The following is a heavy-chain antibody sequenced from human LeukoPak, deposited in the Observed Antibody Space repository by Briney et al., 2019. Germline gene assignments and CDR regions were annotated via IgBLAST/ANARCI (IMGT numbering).Heavy chain of an antibody. CDR3: AKDHRAYCGGDCVDFDY. CDR2: IRYDGNNK. CDR1: GFTFSDYS. J-gene: IGHJ4*02. D-gene: IGHD2-21*02. Sequence: GGSLRLSCAASGFTFSDYSMHWVRQAPGKGLNWVAFIRYDGNNKYYADSVKGRFTISRDNSKNTLYLQMNSLRAEDTAVYYCAKDHRAYCGGDCVDFDYWGQGTLVTVSS. V-gene: IGHV3-30*02.